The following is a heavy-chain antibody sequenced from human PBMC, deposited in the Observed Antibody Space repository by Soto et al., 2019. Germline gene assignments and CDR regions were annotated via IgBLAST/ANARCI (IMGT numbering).Heavy chain of an antibody. CDR3: ARVRLVKSNWYYDY. CDR1: GFTFSNYG. Sequence: QVQLVESGGGVVQPGMSLRLSCAASGFTFSNYGMNWVRQTPGKGLEWVAIIWYDGGNKYYTDYVKGRFTISRDNSKNTLYLQMNTLRAEDTAMYYCARVRLVKSNWYYDYWGQGTLVTVSS. J-gene: IGHJ4*02. V-gene: IGHV3-33*01. D-gene: IGHD1-1*01. CDR2: IWYDGGNK.